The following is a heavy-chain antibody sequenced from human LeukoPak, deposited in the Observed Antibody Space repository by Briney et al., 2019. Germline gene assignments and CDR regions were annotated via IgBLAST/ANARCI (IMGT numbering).Heavy chain of an antibody. CDR1: GVSFSGYY. CDR2: INHSGST. CDR3: ARELPRLRYFDWLFDDDAFDI. J-gene: IGHJ3*02. D-gene: IGHD3-9*01. V-gene: IGHV4-34*01. Sequence: PSETLSLTCAVYGVSFSGYYWSWIRQPPGKGLEWIGEINHSGSTNYNPSLKSRVTISVDTSENQFSLKLSSVTAADTAVYYCARELPRLRYFDWLFDDDAFDIWGQGTMVTVSS.